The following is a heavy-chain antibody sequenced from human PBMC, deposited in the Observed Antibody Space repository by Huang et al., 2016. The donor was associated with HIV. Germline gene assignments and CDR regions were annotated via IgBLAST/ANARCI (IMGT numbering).Heavy chain of an antibody. D-gene: IGHD2-15*01. CDR2: IKNSLDGGTT. J-gene: IGHJ4*02. CDR3: TTWISTAAGGN. Sequence: EGQLIESGGGLVKPGSSLRLPCEGSGFSFSTVWMSWVRQTPGKVLEWVALIKNSLDGGTTDYAAPVRGRFIISRDDSKNRMDLQMHYLKAAYTAVYYCTTWISTAAGGNWGQGTLVTVSS. V-gene: IGHV3-15*01. CDR1: GFSFSTVW.